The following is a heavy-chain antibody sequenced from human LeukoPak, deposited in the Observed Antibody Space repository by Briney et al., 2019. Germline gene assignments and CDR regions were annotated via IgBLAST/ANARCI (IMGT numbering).Heavy chain of an antibody. CDR3: ARLQSVAGHYYYYMDV. D-gene: IGHD6-19*01. CDR2: IYPGDSDT. J-gene: IGHJ6*03. V-gene: IGHV5-51*01. CDR1: GYSFTSYW. Sequence: GESLKISCKGSGYSFTSYWIGWVRQMPGKGLEWMGIIYPGDSDTRYSPSFQGQVTISADQSISTAYLQWSSLKASDTAMYYCARLQSVAGHYYYYMDVWGKGTTVTVSS.